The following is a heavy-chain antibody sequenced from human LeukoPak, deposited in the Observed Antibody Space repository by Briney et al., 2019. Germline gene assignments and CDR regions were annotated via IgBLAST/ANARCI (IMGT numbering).Heavy chain of an antibody. CDR2: IYSGGST. J-gene: IGHJ1*01. V-gene: IGHV3-53*01. CDR1: GFTVSSNY. Sequence: GGSLRLSCAASGFTVSSNYMSWVRQAPGKGLEWVSVIYSGGSTYYADSVKGRFAISRDNSKNTLYLQMNSLRAEDTAVYYCAREVDYYDSSGYYSSRYFQHWGQGTLVTVSS. D-gene: IGHD3-22*01. CDR3: AREVDYYDSSGYYSSRYFQH.